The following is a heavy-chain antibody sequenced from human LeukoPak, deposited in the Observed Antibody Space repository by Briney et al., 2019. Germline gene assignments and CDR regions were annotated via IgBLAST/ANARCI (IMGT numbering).Heavy chain of an antibody. Sequence: PSETLSLTCAVSGYSISSGCYWGWIRQPPGKGLEWIGNIYQSGSTYYNPSLKGRLTISVDTSQNQFTLKLASVTAADTAIYYCARTWDVFSYEDYWGQGILVTVSS. CDR2: IYQSGST. CDR1: GYSISSGCY. D-gene: IGHD5-18*01. J-gene: IGHJ4*02. CDR3: ARTWDVFSYEDY. V-gene: IGHV4-38-2*01.